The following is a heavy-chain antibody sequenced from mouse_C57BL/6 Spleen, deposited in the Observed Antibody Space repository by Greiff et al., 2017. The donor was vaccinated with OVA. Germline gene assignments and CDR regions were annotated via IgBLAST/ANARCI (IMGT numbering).Heavy chain of an antibody. V-gene: IGHV1-64*01. D-gene: IGHD2-5*01. Sequence: QVHVKQPGAELVKPGASVKLSCKASGYTFTSYWMHWVKQRPGQGLEWIGMIHPNSGSTNYNEKFKSKATLTVDKSSSTAYMQLSSLTSEDSAVYDCAPYSNYVYWGQGTTLTVSS. CDR3: APYSNYVY. J-gene: IGHJ2*01. CDR2: IHPNSGST. CDR1: GYTFTSYW.